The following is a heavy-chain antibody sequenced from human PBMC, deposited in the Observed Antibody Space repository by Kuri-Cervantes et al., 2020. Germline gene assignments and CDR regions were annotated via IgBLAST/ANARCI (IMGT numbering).Heavy chain of an antibody. J-gene: IGHJ4*02. V-gene: IGHV4-61*02. CDR3: ARAGKYYDFWSGYYFDY. D-gene: IGHD3-3*01. CDR2: IYTSGST. Sequence: LRLSCTVSGGSISSGDYYWSWIRQPAGKGLEWIGRIYTSGSTNYNPSLKSRVTMSVDTSKNQFSLKLSSVTAADTAVYYRARAGKYYDFWSGYYFDYWGQGTLVTVSS. CDR1: GGSISSGDYY.